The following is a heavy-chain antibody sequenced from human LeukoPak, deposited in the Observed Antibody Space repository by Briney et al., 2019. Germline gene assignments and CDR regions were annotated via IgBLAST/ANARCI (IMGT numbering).Heavy chain of an antibody. CDR1: GGSISSSSYY. Sequence: PSETLSLTCTVSGGSISSSSYYWTWIRQPPGKGLEWIGYISHSGSTYYNPSLKSRVTISVDMSKNQLSLKLSSVAAADTAVYYCARTMVTYYYYYYMDVWGKGTTVTVSS. V-gene: IGHV4-30-2*02. J-gene: IGHJ6*03. D-gene: IGHD3-10*01. CDR3: ARTMVTYYYYYYMDV. CDR2: ISHSGST.